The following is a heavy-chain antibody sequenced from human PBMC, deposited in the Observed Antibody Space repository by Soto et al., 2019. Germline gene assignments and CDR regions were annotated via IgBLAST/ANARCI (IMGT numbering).Heavy chain of an antibody. CDR3: ARALGYSGYAGMDV. J-gene: IGHJ6*02. V-gene: IGHV1-18*01. CDR2: ISPDNGNT. CDR1: GYTFTIYG. Sequence: QVQLVQSGGEVKKPGASVKVSCKASGYTFTIYGINWVRQAPGQGLEWMGWISPDNGNTNYAQKLQGRVTMTTDTATSTAYMERRSRRYDDTAAYYCARALGYSGYAGMDVWGQGTTVTVSS. D-gene: IGHD5-12*01.